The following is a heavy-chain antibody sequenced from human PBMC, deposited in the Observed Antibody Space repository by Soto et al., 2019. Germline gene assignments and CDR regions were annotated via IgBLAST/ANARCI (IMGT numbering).Heavy chain of an antibody. J-gene: IGHJ5*02. D-gene: IGHD1-26*01. CDR3: VRALVGATKGGWFDA. V-gene: IGHV3-23*01. CDR2: FRGRDATT. CDR1: GFTFSSYT. Sequence: EVQLSESGGGLVQPGGSLRLSCTASGFTFSSYTMSWVRQAPGKGLEWLTSFRGRDATTYYADSVKGRFTISRDNSKNTLNLQMNSLRAEDTALYFGVRALVGATKGGWFDAWGQGALGTVSS.